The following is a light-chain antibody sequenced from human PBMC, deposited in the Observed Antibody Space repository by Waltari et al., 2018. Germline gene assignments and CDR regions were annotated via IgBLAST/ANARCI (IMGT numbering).Light chain of an antibody. CDR2: GAS. Sequence: DIQMTQSPSTLSASIGDRVTITCRASQSLSNWLAWYQQKPGKAPKLLIYGASSLESGVPSRFSGSGSGTEFTLTISSLQPDDFATYYCQQYNTYSRTVGQGTTVEVK. CDR1: QSLSNW. CDR3: QQYNTYSRT. V-gene: IGKV1-5*01. J-gene: IGKJ1*01.